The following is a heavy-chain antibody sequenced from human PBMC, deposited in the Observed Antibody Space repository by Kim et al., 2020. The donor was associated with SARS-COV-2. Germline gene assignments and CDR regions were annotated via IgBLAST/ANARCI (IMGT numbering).Heavy chain of an antibody. D-gene: IGHD5-18*01. CDR3: ARVGKDTAMVEYYFDY. V-gene: IGHV4-39*01. Sequence: SLKSRVTISVDTSKNQFSLKLSSVTAADTAVYYCARVGKDTAMVEYYFDYWGQGTLVTVSS. J-gene: IGHJ4*02.